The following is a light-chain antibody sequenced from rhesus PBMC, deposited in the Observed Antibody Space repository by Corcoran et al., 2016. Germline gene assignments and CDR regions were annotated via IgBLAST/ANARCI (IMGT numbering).Light chain of an antibody. J-gene: IGKJ1*01. CDR1: QSLNNF. V-gene: IGKV1S9*01. CDR3: QQGYSYPWT. CDR2: RAS. Sequence: DIQMTQSPSSLSASVGDRVTITCQASQSLNNFLSWYQQKPGKIPKLLIYRASSFQSGIPSWFSGSGSGTDFTLTISSLQPEDFATYSCQQGYSYPWTFGQGTKVEIK.